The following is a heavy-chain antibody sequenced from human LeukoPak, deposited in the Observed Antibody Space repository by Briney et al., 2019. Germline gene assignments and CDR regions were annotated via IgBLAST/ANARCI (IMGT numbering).Heavy chain of an antibody. CDR1: GRSISSGGYS. CDR3: ERGEVGTPTS. D-gene: IGHD4-23*01. Sequence: SETLSLTCAVSGRSISSGGYSGSSVRQPPGKGLEWIRYIYHTGSTYYNPSRKSRLTISVDRAKNEFTLKLSSVTAADTAVYRCERGEVGTPTSWGQRTLVTVSS. V-gene: IGHV4-30-2*01. J-gene: IGHJ4*02. CDR2: IYHTGST.